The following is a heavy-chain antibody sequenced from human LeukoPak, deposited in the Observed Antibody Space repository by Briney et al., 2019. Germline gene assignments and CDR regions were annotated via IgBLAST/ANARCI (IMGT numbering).Heavy chain of an antibody. Sequence: PGGSLRLSCAASGFTFTSYAISWVRQAPGKGLEWVSSISGSGGGTFYADSVKGRFTISRDNSKNTLYLQMNSLRVEDAAVYYCARDGRKRMTIILEPKRPYYWDFWGQGTLVTVSS. D-gene: IGHD3-10*01. V-gene: IGHV3-23*01. J-gene: IGHJ4*02. CDR3: ARDGRKRMTIILEPKRPYYWDF. CDR2: ISGSGGGT. CDR1: GFTFTSYA.